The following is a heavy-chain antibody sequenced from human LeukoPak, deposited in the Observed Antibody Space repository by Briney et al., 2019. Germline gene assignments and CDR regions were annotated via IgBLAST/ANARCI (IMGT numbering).Heavy chain of an antibody. CDR1: GGSISSITYY. Sequence: PSETLSLTCTVSGGSISSITYYWGWIRQPPGKGLEWIGSIYYSGTTYYNPSLKSRVTISVDTSKNQFSLKLSSVTAADTAVYYCARDQGGATSYWGQGTLVTVSS. CDR2: IYYSGTT. J-gene: IGHJ4*02. V-gene: IGHV4-39*02. D-gene: IGHD1-26*01. CDR3: ARDQGGATSY.